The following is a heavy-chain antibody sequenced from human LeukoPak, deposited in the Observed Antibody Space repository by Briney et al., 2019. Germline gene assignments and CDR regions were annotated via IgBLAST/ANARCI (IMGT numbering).Heavy chain of an antibody. CDR1: GFTFSSYS. Sequence: GGSLRLSCAASGFTFSSYSMNWARQAPGKGLEWVSSISSSSSYIYYADSVKGRFTISRDNAKNSLYLQMNSLRAEDTAVYYCARGYGSGSYDYYYYGMDVWGQGTTVTVSS. D-gene: IGHD3-10*01. CDR3: ARGYGSGSYDYYYYGMDV. J-gene: IGHJ6*02. V-gene: IGHV3-21*01. CDR2: ISSSSSYI.